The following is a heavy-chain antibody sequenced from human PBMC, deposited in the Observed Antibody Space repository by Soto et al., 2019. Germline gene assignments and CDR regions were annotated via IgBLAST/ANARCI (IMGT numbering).Heavy chain of an antibody. D-gene: IGHD6-13*01. CDR3: VIAAAGYYYYGMDV. V-gene: IGHV3-74*01. Sequence: GGSLRLSCAASGFTFSSYWMHWVRQAPGKGLVWVSRINSDGSSTSYADSVKGRFTISRDNAKNTLYLQMNSLRAEDTAVYYCVIAAAGYYYYGMDVWGQGTTVTVSS. CDR1: GFTFSSYW. J-gene: IGHJ6*02. CDR2: INSDGSST.